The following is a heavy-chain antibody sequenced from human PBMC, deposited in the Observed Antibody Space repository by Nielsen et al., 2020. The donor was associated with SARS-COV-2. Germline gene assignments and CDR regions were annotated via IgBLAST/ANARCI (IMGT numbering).Heavy chain of an antibody. CDR3: ARRTAVRGVLGFYNLDV. V-gene: IGHV3-23*01. J-gene: IGHJ6*02. CDR2: IRPDDGKT. Sequence: GVLKISCAASGFTFSTFVMTWVRQAPGKGLEWVSGIRPDDGKTFYADYVKGRFTISRDNSKSMLYLQMNSLRAEDTAVYYCARRTAVRGVLGFYNLDVWGQGTTVTVSS. D-gene: IGHD3-10*01. CDR1: GFTFSTFV.